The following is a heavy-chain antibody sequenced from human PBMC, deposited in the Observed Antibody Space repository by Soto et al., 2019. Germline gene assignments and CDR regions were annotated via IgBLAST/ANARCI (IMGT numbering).Heavy chain of an antibody. CDR3: ASYYYDSSGYYLNLGPMGTFDY. CDR1: GGSISSSSYY. J-gene: IGHJ4*02. Sequence: SETLSLTCTVSGGSISSSSYYWGWIRQPPGKGLEWIGSIYYSGSTYYNPSLKSRVTISVDTSKNQFSLKLSSVTAADTAVYYCASYYYDSSGYYLNLGPMGTFDYWGQGTLVTVSS. CDR2: IYYSGST. D-gene: IGHD3-22*01. V-gene: IGHV4-39*01.